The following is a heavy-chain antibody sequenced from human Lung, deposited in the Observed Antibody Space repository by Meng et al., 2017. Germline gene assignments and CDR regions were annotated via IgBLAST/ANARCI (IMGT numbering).Heavy chain of an antibody. J-gene: IGHJ4*02. Sequence: GGGLVKPGGSLRLSCAVSGLIFSDAWLNWVRQAPGKGLEWVGRIKSKGSGGTIDYAAPVKGRYTISRDDSRNMMFLQMNSLKIEDTAVYFCTHSETVFGHYGSWGQGTLVTVSS. CDR3: THSETVFGHYGS. CDR1: GLIFSDAW. CDR2: IKSKGSGGTI. V-gene: IGHV3-15*01. D-gene: IGHD3/OR15-3a*01.